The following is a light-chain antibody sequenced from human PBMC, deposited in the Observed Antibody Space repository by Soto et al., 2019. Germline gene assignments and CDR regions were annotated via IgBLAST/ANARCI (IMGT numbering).Light chain of an antibody. Sequence: EIVMTQSPATLSVSPGERATLSCRASQSVSSDLAWYQQKPGQAPRLLIYGASSRATGIPARFGGSGSGTDFTLTLSSLQSEDFAVYYCLQYNDWPRTFGQGTKVEIK. V-gene: IGKV3-15*01. CDR3: LQYNDWPRT. CDR2: GAS. J-gene: IGKJ1*01. CDR1: QSVSSD.